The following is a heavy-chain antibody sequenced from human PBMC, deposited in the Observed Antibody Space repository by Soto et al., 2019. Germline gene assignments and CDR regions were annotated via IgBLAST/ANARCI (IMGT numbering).Heavy chain of an antibody. J-gene: IGHJ4*02. D-gene: IGHD1-26*01. CDR1: GGTFSSYS. V-gene: IGHV1-69*01. CDR2: IIPIFGTA. Sequence: QVQQVQSGAEVKKPGSSVKVSCKASGGTFSSYSINWVRQAPGLGLEWMGEIIPIFGTANYAQKFQGRVTIIADESTSTAYMELSSLRSEDTAVYYCARDGGRHSGGIDYWGQGTLVTVSS. CDR3: ARDGGRHSGGIDY.